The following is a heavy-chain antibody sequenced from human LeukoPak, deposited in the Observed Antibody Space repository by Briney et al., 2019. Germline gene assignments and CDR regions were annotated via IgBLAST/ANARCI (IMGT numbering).Heavy chain of an antibody. CDR1: GDSVSSNRAA. D-gene: IGHD5-24*01. CDR3: ARERWLQVGSNYYGLDV. J-gene: IGHJ6*02. Sequence: QTLSLTCAISGDSVSSNRAAWNWIRQSRSRGLEWLGRTYYRSKWYNDYAVSVKGRINISPDTSKNQFSLQLNSVTPEDTAVYYCARERWLQVGSNYYGLDVWGQGTTVTVSS. V-gene: IGHV6-1*01. CDR2: TYYRSKWYN.